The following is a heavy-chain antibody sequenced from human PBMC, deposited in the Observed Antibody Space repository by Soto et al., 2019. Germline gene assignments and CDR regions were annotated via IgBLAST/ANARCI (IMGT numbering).Heavy chain of an antibody. Sequence: EVQLLESGGDLVHPGGSLRLSCAASGFTFTSYAMSWVRQAPGKGLEWVSVISATSDASHYADSVKGRFTISRDNSRSKLYLQMNSLRAEDTAVYYCAKDLNSGWKVYHYYYGVDVWGQGTTVTVSS. CDR3: AKDLNSGWKVYHYYYGVDV. D-gene: IGHD6-19*01. J-gene: IGHJ6*02. CDR1: GFTFTSYA. V-gene: IGHV3-23*01. CDR2: ISATSDAS.